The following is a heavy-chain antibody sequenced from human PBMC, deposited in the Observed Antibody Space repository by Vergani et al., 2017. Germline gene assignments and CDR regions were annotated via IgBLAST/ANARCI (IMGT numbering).Heavy chain of an antibody. J-gene: IGHJ5*02. V-gene: IGHV3-66*02. CDR3: ARGNYYGSWTYDDP. CDR1: GSTVSGNY. CDR2: FYSNGET. Sequence: ELQLVESGGGLVQPGGSLRPSCAASGSTVSGNYMTWVRQAPGKGLGWVLHFYSNGETHYADSVRGRVTISRDTSKNTLHLQINSLRVEDTAVYYCARGNYYGSWTYDDPWDQTTVVTGSS. D-gene: IGHD3-10*01.